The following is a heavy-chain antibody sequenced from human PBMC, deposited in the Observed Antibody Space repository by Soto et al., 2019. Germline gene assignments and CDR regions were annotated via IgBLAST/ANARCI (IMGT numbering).Heavy chain of an antibody. CDR1: GFTLSSYS. J-gene: IGHJ5*02. CDR2: ITSSSSDK. CDR3: APLGRASVS. V-gene: IGHV3-21*02. Sequence: EGQLVESGGGLVEPGGSLRLSCAASGFTLSSYSLNWVRQAPGKGLEWVSGITSSSSDKSYADSVKGRFTVSRDNAKNSLFLEMNSLRAEDTAVYYCAPLGRASVSWGPGTLVTVSS. D-gene: IGHD3-16*01.